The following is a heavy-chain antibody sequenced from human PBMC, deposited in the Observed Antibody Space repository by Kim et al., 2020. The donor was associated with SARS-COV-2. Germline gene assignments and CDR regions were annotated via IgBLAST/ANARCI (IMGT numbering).Heavy chain of an antibody. CDR1: GYTFTSYA. CDR3: ARDPGVSTIFGVVIRNPNYYGMDV. D-gene: IGHD3-3*01. CDR2: INTNTGNT. V-gene: IGHV7-4-1*02. J-gene: IGHJ6*02. Sequence: ASVKVSCKASGYTFTSYAMNWVRQAPGQGLEWMGWINTNTGNTTYAQGFTGRFVFSLDTSVSTAYLQISSLKAEDTAVYYCARDPGVSTIFGVVIRNPNYYGMDVWGQGTTVTVSS.